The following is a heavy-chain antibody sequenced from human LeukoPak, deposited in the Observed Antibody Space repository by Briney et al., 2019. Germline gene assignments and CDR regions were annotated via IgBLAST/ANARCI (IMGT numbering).Heavy chain of an antibody. J-gene: IGHJ4*02. CDR3: AREARYFDWLCHFDY. CDR2: IYYSGST. Sequence: SETLSLTCTVSGVSISSSNSYWGWIRQPPGKGLEWIGSIYYSGSTYYNPSLKSRVTISVDTSKNQFSLKLSSATAADTAVYYCAREARYFDWLCHFDYWGQGTLVTVSS. CDR1: GVSISSSNSY. D-gene: IGHD3-9*01. V-gene: IGHV4-39*07.